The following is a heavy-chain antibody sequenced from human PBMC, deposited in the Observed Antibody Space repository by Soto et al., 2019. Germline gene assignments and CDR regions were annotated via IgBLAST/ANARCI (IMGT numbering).Heavy chain of an antibody. D-gene: IGHD2-2*01. J-gene: IGHJ6*02. CDR3: ARGGTRDGMDV. CDR1: GGSISSGSYY. CDR2: VYYTGST. V-gene: IGHV4-61*01. Sequence: QVQLQESGPGLVEPSETLPLTCTVSGGSISSGSYYYIWIRQPPGKGLEWIGFVYYTGSTIYNPSLKSRVTISVDSSKNQFSLKLSSVTAADTAVYYCARGGTRDGMDVWGQGTTVTVSS.